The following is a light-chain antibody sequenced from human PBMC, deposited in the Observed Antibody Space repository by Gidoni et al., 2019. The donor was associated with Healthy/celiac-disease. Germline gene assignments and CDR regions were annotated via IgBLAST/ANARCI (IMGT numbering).Light chain of an antibody. J-gene: IGKJ2*01. CDR1: QGISSY. CDR3: QQLNSLYT. CDR2: AAS. Sequence: DIQLTQSPSFLSASVGDRVTITCRASQGISSYLAWYQQKPGKVPKLLIYAASTLQSGVPSRFSGSGSGTEFTLTISSLQPEDFATYYCQQLNSLYTFGQGTKLEIK. V-gene: IGKV1-9*01.